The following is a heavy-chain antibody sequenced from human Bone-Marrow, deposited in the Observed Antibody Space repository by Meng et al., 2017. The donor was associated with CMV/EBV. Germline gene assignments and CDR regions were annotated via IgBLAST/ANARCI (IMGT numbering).Heavy chain of an antibody. V-gene: IGHV3-30*04. CDR3: ASRGDYNGSGTYAFDI. D-gene: IGHD3-10*01. J-gene: IGHJ3*02. CDR1: FSCIA. Sequence: FSCIANIWIGIGPDQGKGWVAVISYDRSNRYYEDSVKGQFTFSSDNSKNTMYLQMNRKSAEDEDVYDCASRGDYNGSGTYAFDIWGQGTMVTVSS. CDR2: ISYDRSNR.